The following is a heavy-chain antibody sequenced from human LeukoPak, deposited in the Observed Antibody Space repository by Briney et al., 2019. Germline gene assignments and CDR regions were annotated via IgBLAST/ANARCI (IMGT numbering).Heavy chain of an antibody. CDR1: GFTFDDYA. CDR3: ARLLGDSTIYDL. CDR2: ISWNSGSI. V-gene: IGHV3-9*01. Sequence: GGSLRLSCAASGFTFDDYAMHWVRQAPGKGLEWVSGISWNSGSIGYVDSVKGRFIISRDNAKNSLSLQMSSLRVEDAAVYYCARLLGDSTIYDLWGQGTLVTVSS. D-gene: IGHD5/OR15-5a*01. J-gene: IGHJ5*02.